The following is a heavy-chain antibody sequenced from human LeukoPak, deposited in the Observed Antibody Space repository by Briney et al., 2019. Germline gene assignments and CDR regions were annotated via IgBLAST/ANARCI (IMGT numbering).Heavy chain of an antibody. J-gene: IGHJ4*02. CDR2: INHSGST. Sequence: SETLSLTCTVSGGSIRSSYYYWSWIRQPPGKGLEWIGEINHSGSTNYNPSLKSRVTISVDTSKNQFSLKLSSVTAADTAVYYCARGVKYYDSSGPWGYWGQGTLVTVSS. CDR3: ARGVKYYDSSGPWGY. D-gene: IGHD3-22*01. CDR1: GGSIRSSYYY. V-gene: IGHV4-39*07.